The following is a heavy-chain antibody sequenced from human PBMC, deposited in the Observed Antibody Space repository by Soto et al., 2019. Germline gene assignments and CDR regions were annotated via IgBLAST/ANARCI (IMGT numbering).Heavy chain of an antibody. J-gene: IGHJ5*02. CDR1: GYTFTSYG. Sequence: EASVKVSCKASGYTFTSYGISWVRQAPGQGLEWMGWISAYNGNTNYAQKLQGRVTMTTDTSTSTAYMELRSLRSDDTAVYYCARDRELDFWSGYYTGDWFDPWGQGTLVTVSS. CDR2: ISAYNGNT. V-gene: IGHV1-18*01. CDR3: ARDRELDFWSGYYTGDWFDP. D-gene: IGHD3-3*01.